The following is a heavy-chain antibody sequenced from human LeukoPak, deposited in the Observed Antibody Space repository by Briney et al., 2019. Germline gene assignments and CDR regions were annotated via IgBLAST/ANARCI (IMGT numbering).Heavy chain of an antibody. Sequence: SPSLSLTCAVYGGSFSGYSWSSVRPPPRKRLEWVGEINHSGRTNYTPPLTSRVTISVDTSKNQFSLKLSSVTAADTAVYYCARVERAVAADYWGQGTLVSVSS. CDR3: ARVERAVAADY. D-gene: IGHD6-19*01. J-gene: IGHJ4*02. CDR1: GGSFSGYS. CDR2: INHSGRT. V-gene: IGHV4-34*01.